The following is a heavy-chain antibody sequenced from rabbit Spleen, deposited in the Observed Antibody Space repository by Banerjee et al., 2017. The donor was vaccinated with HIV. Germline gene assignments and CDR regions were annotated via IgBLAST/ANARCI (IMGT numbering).Heavy chain of an antibody. CDR1: GFSFSSGYD. Sequence: QSLEESGGGLVKPGASLTLTCKASGFSFSSGYDMCWVRQAPGKGLEWIACVYAGSSGSIYYASWAKGRITISKTSSTVTLQMTSLTAADTATYFCARDSGSSFSTYGMDLWGQGTLVTVS. J-gene: IGHJ6*01. D-gene: IGHD8-1*01. V-gene: IGHV1S40*01. CDR2: VYAGSSGSI. CDR3: ARDSGSSFSTYGMDL.